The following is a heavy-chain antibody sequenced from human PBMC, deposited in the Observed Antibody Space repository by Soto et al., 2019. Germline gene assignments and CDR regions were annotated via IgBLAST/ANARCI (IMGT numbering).Heavy chain of an antibody. CDR2: INGYNGNT. J-gene: IGHJ6*02. CDR3: ARMGDVPYYYYGMDV. D-gene: IGHD3-16*01. CDR1: GYTFTRSG. Sequence: QVQLVQSGAEVKKPGASVKVSCKASGYTFTRSGISWVRQAPGQGLEWMGWINGYNGNTNYTQKIQGRITMTTDTPTSTAYMELRSLRSDDTAVYYCARMGDVPYYYYGMDVWGPGPTVIVSS. V-gene: IGHV1-18*01.